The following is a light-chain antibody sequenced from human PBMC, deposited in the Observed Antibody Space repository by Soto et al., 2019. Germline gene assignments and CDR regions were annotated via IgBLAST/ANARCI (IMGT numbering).Light chain of an antibody. V-gene: IGKV1-6*01. CDR2: AAS. CDR3: LQDYNYPLT. J-gene: IGKJ4*01. CDR1: QGIRND. Sequence: AIQMTQSPSSLSASIGDRVTITCRASQGIRNDLGWYQQKPGKAPNLLIYAASSLQSGVPSRFSGSGSGTDFTLTISSLQPEDFATYYCLQDYNYPLTFGGGTKVDI.